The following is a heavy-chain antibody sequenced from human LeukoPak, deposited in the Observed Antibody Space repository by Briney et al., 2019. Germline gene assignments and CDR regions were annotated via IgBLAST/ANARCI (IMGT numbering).Heavy chain of an antibody. CDR1: GFTFKDYG. Sequence: LRLSCAATGFTFKDYGMHWVRQPPGKGLEWVSSINWNGGGTDYADSVKGRFTISRDNAKNSLYLQLSSLRPEDTALYYCAKHMRATNTYSFFGLDVWGQGTTVTVSS. CDR3: AKHMRATNTYSFFGLDV. J-gene: IGHJ6*02. D-gene: IGHD1-26*01. CDR2: INWNGGGT. V-gene: IGHV3-9*01.